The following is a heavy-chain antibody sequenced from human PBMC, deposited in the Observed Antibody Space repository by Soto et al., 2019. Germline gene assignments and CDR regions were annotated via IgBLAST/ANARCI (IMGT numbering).Heavy chain of an antibody. Sequence: VQVLESGGGLVQPGGSLRLSCSVSGFAFGGFTMTWVRQAPGKGLEWVSSISGSAARTYYADSVQGRFTISRDNSKSTLYLQMNSLRVEDTAEYYCTRGGVGTTGSCDFWVQGTLVAVSS. D-gene: IGHD6-13*01. CDR1: GFAFGGFT. V-gene: IGHV3-23*01. CDR3: TRGGVGTTGSCDF. CDR2: ISGSAART. J-gene: IGHJ4*02.